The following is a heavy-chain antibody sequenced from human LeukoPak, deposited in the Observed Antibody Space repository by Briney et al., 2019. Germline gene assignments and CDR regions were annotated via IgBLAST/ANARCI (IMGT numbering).Heavy chain of an antibody. V-gene: IGHV1-69*05. CDR3: ASRCSSTSCYGEYFQH. CDR1: GGTFSSYA. J-gene: IGHJ1*01. D-gene: IGHD2-2*01. CDR2: IIPIFGTA. Sequence: ASVKVSCKASGGTFSSYAISWVRQAPGQGLEWMGGIIPIFGTANYAQKFQGRVTITTDESTSTAYMELSSLRSEDTAVYYCASRCSSTSCYGEYFQHWGQGTLVTVSS.